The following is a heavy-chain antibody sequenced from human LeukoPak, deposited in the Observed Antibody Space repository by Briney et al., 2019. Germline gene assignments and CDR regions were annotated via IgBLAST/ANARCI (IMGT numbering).Heavy chain of an antibody. CDR1: GFTFNKYW. Sequence: GGSLRLSCAASGFTFNKYWMTWVRQAPGKGLEWVANINQIGIEKYYAESVKGRFTISRYNAKNTMYLQMNSLRGDDTAVYYCGRDKEEMVRAPYGFGIWGQGTTVTVSS. D-gene: IGHD3-10*01. J-gene: IGHJ3*02. CDR2: INQIGIEK. CDR3: GRDKEEMVRAPYGFGI. V-gene: IGHV3-7*01.